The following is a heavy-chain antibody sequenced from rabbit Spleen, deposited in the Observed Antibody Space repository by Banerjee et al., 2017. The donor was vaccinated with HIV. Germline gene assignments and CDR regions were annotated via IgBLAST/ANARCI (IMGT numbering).Heavy chain of an antibody. V-gene: IGHV1S45*01. Sequence: QEQLVESGGGLVTPGASLTLTCTASGFSFSSSYDMCWVRQAPGKGLEWIGCIYTGNVKTYYASWAKGRFTISKSSSTTVTLQMTSLTAADRATYFCARDLVGVIGWNFYLWGPGTLVTVS. CDR1: GFSFSSSYD. CDR3: ARDLVGVIGWNFYL. CDR2: IYTGNVKT. J-gene: IGHJ4*01. D-gene: IGHD1-1*01.